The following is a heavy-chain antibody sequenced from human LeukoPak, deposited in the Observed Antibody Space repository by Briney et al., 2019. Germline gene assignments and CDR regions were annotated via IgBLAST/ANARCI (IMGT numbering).Heavy chain of an antibody. V-gene: IGHV3-23*01. J-gene: IGHJ3*02. CDR3: AKFDIVVVPAANGAFDI. CDR2: ISGSGGST. Sequence: GGSLRLSCAASGFTFSSYAMSWVRQAPGKGLEWVSAISGSGGSTYYADSVKGRFTISRDNSKNTLYLQMNSLRAEDTAVYYCAKFDIVVVPAANGAFDIWGQGTMVTVSS. D-gene: IGHD2-2*01. CDR1: GFTFSSYA.